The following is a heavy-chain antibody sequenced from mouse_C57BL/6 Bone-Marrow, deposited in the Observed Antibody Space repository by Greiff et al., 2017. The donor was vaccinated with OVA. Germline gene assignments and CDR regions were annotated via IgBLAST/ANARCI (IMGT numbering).Heavy chain of an antibody. CDR3: ARNYYGSRIAY. D-gene: IGHD1-1*01. CDR1: GFTFSSYG. V-gene: IGHV5-6*01. Sequence: DVQLVESGGDLVKPGGSLKLSCAASGFTFSSYGMSWVRQTPDKRLEWVATISSGGSYTCYPDSVKGRFTISRDNAKNTLYLQMSSLKSEDTAMYYCARNYYGSRIAYWGQGTLVTVSA. J-gene: IGHJ3*01. CDR2: ISSGGSYT.